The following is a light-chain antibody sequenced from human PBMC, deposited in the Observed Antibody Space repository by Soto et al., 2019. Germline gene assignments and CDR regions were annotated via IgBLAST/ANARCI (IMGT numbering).Light chain of an antibody. CDR3: AAWDDSLSGQV. CDR2: RSN. CDR1: TSNVGINS. V-gene: IGLV1-47*01. J-gene: IGLJ2*01. Sequence: QSVLTQPPSASGTPGQRVTISCSGSTSNVGINSVFWYQHLPGTAPKLLIYRSNQRASGVPDRFSGSKSGTSASLDISGLRSEDEADYYCAAWDDSLSGQVFGGGTKLTVL.